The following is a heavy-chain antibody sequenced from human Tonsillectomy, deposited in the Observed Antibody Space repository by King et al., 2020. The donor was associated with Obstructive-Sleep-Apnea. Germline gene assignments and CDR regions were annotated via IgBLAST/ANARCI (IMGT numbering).Heavy chain of an antibody. CDR3: ARAEEFWSGYASYYFDY. Sequence: QLQESGPGLVKPSETLPLTCTVSSGSIDSYYWSWIRQPPGKGLEWIGYIYYNGSTNYNPSLKSRVTISVDTSKNQFSLKLNSVTPADTAVYYWARAEEFWSGYASYYFDYWGQGTLVTVSS. CDR2: IYYNGST. V-gene: IGHV4-59*01. CDR1: SGSIDSYY. J-gene: IGHJ4*02. D-gene: IGHD3-3*01.